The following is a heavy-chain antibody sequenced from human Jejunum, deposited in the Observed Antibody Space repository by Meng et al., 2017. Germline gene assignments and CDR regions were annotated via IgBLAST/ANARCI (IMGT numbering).Heavy chain of an antibody. D-gene: IGHD3-16*01. CDR3: ARGGGGGYDDP. J-gene: IGHJ5*02. CDR1: GFPFSIYW. Sequence: EVQLVESGGGLVQPGGSLRLSCAASGFPFSIYWMHWVGQAPGKGLVWVSRINDDGRSTNYADSVKGRFPISRDNAKNTLYLQMNSLRADDTAVYYCARGGGGGYDDPWGQGTLVTVSS. V-gene: IGHV3-74*01. CDR2: INDDGRST.